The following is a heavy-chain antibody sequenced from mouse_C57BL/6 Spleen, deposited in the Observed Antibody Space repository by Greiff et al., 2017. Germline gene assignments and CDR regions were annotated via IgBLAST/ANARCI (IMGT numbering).Heavy chain of an antibody. V-gene: IGHV1-50*01. CDR2: IDPSDSYT. CDR3: ARRREDY. CDR1: GYTFTSYW. Sequence: VQLQQPGAELVKPGASVKLSCKASGYTFTSYWMQWVKQRPGQGLEWIGEIDPSDSYTNYNQKFKGKATLTVDTSSSTAYMQLSSLTSEDSAVYYCARRREDYWGQGTTLTVSS. J-gene: IGHJ2*01.